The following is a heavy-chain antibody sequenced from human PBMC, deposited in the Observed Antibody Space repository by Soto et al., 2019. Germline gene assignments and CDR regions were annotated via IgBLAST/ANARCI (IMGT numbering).Heavy chain of an antibody. J-gene: IGHJ4*02. D-gene: IGHD3-22*01. Sequence: SETLSLTCTVSGGSISSYYWSWIRQPPGKGLEWIGYIYYSGSTNYNPSLKSRVTISVDTSKNQFSLKLSSVTAADTAVYYCASTATRYYYDSSGYYPFDYWGQGTLVTVSS. V-gene: IGHV4-59*01. CDR3: ASTATRYYYDSSGYYPFDY. CDR2: IYYSGST. CDR1: GGSISSYY.